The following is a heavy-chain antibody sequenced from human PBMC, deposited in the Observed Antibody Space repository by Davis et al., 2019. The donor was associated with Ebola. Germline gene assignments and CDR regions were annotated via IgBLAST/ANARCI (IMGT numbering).Heavy chain of an antibody. CDR2: ISSSSSYI. CDR3: ARDWCPTEVATMRAPWYFDL. D-gene: IGHD5-12*01. V-gene: IGHV3-21*01. Sequence: GESLKISCAASGFTFSSYSMNWVRQAPGKGLEWVSSISSSSSYIYYADSVKGRFTISRDNAKNSLYLQMNSLRAEDTAVYYCARDWCPTEVATMRAPWYFDLWGRGTLVTVSS. J-gene: IGHJ2*01. CDR1: GFTFSSYS.